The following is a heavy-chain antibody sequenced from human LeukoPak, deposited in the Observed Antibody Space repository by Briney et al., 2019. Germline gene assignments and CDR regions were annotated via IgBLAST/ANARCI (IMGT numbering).Heavy chain of an antibody. V-gene: IGHV3-43*02. Sequence: AGALRLSCAASGFTFYEYVTPWARQGPGQGLEWVSHISGVGDRTYYIHSVKGRFTISRDNSKIFLYLQMNSLRTEDTALYYCAKARVRRGYYYYGMDGCGEGTTVTAPS. D-gene: IGHD1-1*01. J-gene: IGHJ6*04. CDR1: GFTFYEYV. CDR3: AKARVRRGYYYYGMDG. CDR2: ISGVGDRT.